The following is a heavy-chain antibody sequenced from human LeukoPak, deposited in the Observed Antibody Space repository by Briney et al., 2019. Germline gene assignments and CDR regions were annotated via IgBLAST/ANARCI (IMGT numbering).Heavy chain of an antibody. J-gene: IGHJ4*02. CDR1: GVSIGSSSYY. D-gene: IGHD3/OR15-3a*01. CDR3: ARQTGSGLFILP. CDR2: IYYTGNT. V-gene: IGHV4-39*01. Sequence: PSETLSLTCTVSGVSIGSSSYYWGWIRQPPGMGLEWIGSIYYTGNTYYNASLKSQVSISIDTSKNQFSLKLTSVTAADTAVYYCARQTGSGLFILPGGQGTLVTVSS.